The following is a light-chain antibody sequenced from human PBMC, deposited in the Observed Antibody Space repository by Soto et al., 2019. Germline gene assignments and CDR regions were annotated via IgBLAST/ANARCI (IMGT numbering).Light chain of an antibody. J-gene: IGKJ1*01. Sequence: EIVLTQSPGTLSLSPGERATLSCRATESVINSLAWYQQQPGQPHRLLIYGESNRATGIPDRFSGSGSGTEFTLIISGLEPGYFAVYYCQQYGSSHTFGQGTKVEIK. CDR3: QQYGSSHT. CDR2: GES. CDR1: ESVINS. V-gene: IGKV3-20*01.